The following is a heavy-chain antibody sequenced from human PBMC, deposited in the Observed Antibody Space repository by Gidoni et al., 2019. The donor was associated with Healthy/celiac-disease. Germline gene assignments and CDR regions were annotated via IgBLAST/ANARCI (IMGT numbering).Heavy chain of an antibody. CDR1: GFTFSSYG. V-gene: IGHV3-30*18. Sequence: RSLRLSCAASGFTFSSYGMHWVRKAPGKGLEWVAVISYDGSNKYYADSVKGRFTISRDNSKNTLYLQMNSLRAEDTAVYYCAKNPNGYGYNSYYYYYYYMDVWGKGTTVTVSS. CDR2: ISYDGSNK. J-gene: IGHJ6*03. CDR3: AKNPNGYGYNSYYYYYYYMDV. D-gene: IGHD1-20*01.